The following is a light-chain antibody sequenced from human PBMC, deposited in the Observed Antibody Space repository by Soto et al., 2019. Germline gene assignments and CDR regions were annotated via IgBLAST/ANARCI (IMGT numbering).Light chain of an antibody. CDR1: QSVLYSSNNKNY. V-gene: IGKV4-1*01. Sequence: DIVMTQSPDSLAVSPGERATINCKSSQSVLYSSNNKNYLAWYQQKPGQPPKLLIYWASTRESGVPDRFTGSGSGTDFTLTISSLQAEDVAVYYCQQYYGSPRAFGGGTKVDIK. CDR3: QQYYGSPRA. J-gene: IGKJ4*01. CDR2: WAS.